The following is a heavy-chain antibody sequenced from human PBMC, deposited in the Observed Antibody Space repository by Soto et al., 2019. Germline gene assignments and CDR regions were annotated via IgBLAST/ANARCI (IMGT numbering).Heavy chain of an antibody. D-gene: IGHD2-2*01. CDR3: ARDAMIEVVPAAMPLTSFFFYYMDV. J-gene: IGHJ6*03. Sequence: EVQLVESGGGLVQPGGSLRLSCAASGFTFSSYAMYWVRQAPGKGLEYVSVISSNGGSTYYAISVKGRFTISRDNSKNTLYLQMGSLRADDMAVYYCARDAMIEVVPAAMPLTSFFFYYMDVWGKGTTVTVSS. CDR2: ISSNGGST. V-gene: IGHV3-64*01. CDR1: GFTFSSYA.